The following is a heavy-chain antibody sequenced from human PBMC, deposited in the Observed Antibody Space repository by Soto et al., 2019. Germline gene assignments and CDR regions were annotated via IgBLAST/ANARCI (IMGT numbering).Heavy chain of an antibody. CDR1: GGTFSSYA. Sequence: SVKVSCKASGGTFSSYAISWVRQAPGQGLEWMGGIIPIFGTANYAQKFQGRVTITADESTSTAYMELSRLRSDDTAVYYCARENGEDYFDYWGQGTLVTVSS. CDR3: ARENGEDYFDY. D-gene: IGHD2-8*01. CDR2: IIPIFGTA. J-gene: IGHJ4*02. V-gene: IGHV1-69*13.